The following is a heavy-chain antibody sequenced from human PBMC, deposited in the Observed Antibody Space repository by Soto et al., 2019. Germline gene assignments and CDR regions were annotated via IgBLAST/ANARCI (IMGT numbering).Heavy chain of an antibody. V-gene: IGHV3-7*01. D-gene: IGHD4-17*01. J-gene: IGHJ4*02. CDR1: GFTFSSYW. Sequence: GGSLRLSCAASGFTFSSYWMSWVRQAPGKGLKWVANIKQDGSEKYYVDSVKGRFTISRDNAKNSLYLQMNSLRAEDTAVYYCARDNNDYGDYYFDYWGQGTLVTVS. CDR3: ARDNNDYGDYYFDY. CDR2: IKQDGSEK.